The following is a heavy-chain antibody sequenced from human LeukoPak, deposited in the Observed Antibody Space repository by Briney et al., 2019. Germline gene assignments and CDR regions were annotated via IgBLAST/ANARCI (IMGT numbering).Heavy chain of an antibody. CDR2: ISSSSSYI. Sequence: GGSLRLSCAASGFTFSSYSMNWVRQAPGKGLEWVSSISSSSSYIYYADSVKGRFTISRDNAKNSLYLQMNSLRAEDTAVYYCARENRIVVPPDYYYYMDVWGKGTTVTVSS. J-gene: IGHJ6*03. CDR1: GFTFSSYS. D-gene: IGHD2-2*01. CDR3: ARENRIVVPPDYYYYMDV. V-gene: IGHV3-21*01.